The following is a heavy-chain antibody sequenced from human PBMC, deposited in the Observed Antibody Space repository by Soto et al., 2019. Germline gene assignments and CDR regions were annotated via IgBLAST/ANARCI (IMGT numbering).Heavy chain of an antibody. CDR3: AIYPRLIAAAVLDY. D-gene: IGHD6-13*01. Sequence: QVQLVQSGAEVKKPGSSVKVSCKASGGTFSSYAISWVRQAPGQGLEWMGGLIPIFGTANYAQKFQGRVTITADESTSTAYRELSSLISEDTAVYYCAIYPRLIAAAVLDYWGQGTLVTVSS. CDR1: GGTFSSYA. V-gene: IGHV1-69*12. CDR2: LIPIFGTA. J-gene: IGHJ4*02.